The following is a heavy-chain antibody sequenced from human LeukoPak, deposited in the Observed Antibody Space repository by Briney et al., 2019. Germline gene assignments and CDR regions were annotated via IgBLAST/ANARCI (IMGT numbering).Heavy chain of an antibody. CDR3: AKTPTALVRGGYYFDN. V-gene: IGHV4-34*01. D-gene: IGHD6-6*01. J-gene: IGHJ4*02. Sequence: PSETLSLTCAVYGGSFSDHYWSWIRQPPGKGLEWIGDINHSGSTDCNPSLKSRVTMSVDTSKNQFSLKLSSVTAADTAVYYCAKTPTALVRGGYYFDNWGQGTLVTVSS. CDR2: INHSGST. CDR1: GGSFSDHY.